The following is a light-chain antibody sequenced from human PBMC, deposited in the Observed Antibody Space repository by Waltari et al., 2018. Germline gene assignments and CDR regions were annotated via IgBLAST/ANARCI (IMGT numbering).Light chain of an antibody. CDR1: QGISSY. J-gene: IGKJ1*01. V-gene: IGKV1-8*01. CDR2: AAS. CDR3: QQYYSYPRT. Sequence: AIRVTQSPSSLSASTGDRVPITCRASQGISSYLAWYQQKPGKAPKLLIYAASTLQSGVPSRVSGSGSGTDFTLTISCLQSDDFATYYCQQYYSYPRTFGQGTKVEIK.